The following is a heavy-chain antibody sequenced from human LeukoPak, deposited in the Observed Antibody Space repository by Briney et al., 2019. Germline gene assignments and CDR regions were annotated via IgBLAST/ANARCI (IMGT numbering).Heavy chain of an antibody. CDR1: GGSISSSSYY. Sequence: SETLSVTCTVSGGSISSSSYYWGWIRQPRGKGLEWLGCIYYSGSTSYNPSLKGRATISVDTSKNHLSLKLTSEMTADTALNFCAIQYFRRKTYYYDSSGYSDYWGQGTLVTVSS. J-gene: IGHJ4*02. CDR2: IYYSGST. V-gene: IGHV4-39*01. D-gene: IGHD3-22*01. CDR3: AIQYFRRKTYYYDSSGYSDY.